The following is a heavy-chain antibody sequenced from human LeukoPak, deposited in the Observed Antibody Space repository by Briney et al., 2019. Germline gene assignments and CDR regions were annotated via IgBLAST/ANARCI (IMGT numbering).Heavy chain of an antibody. J-gene: IGHJ5*02. CDR3: AKEGIFGVVITESDWFDP. CDR1: GFTFSSYA. V-gene: IGHV3-23*01. CDR2: ISGSGSST. Sequence: GGSLRLSCAASGFTFSSYAMSWVRQAPGKGLEWVSAISGSGSSTYYADSVKGRFTISRDNSKNTLYLQMNSLRAEDTAVYYCAKEGIFGVVITESDWFDPWGQGTLVTVSS. D-gene: IGHD3-3*01.